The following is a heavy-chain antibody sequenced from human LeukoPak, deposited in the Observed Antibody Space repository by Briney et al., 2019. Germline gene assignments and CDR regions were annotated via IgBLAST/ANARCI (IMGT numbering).Heavy chain of an antibody. J-gene: IGHJ3*02. D-gene: IGHD3-10*01. CDR1: GFSFSSFG. CDR3: ANGYYYGSGSYYKEAFDI. CDR2: ISYDGSNK. V-gene: IGHV3-30*18. Sequence: GGSLRLSCLVSGFSFSSFGMHWVRQAPGKGLEWVVVISYDGSNKYYADSVKGRFTISRDNSKNTLYLQMNSLRAEDTAVYYCANGYYYGSGSYYKEAFDIWGQGTMVTVSS.